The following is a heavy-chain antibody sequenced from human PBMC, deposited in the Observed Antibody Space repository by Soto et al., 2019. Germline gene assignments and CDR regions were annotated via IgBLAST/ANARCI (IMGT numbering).Heavy chain of an antibody. Sequence: VGSLRLSCAASAFTFSSYAVGWVRQAPGKGLEWVSAISGSGGSTSYADSVKGRFTISRDNSKNTLYLQMNSLRAEDTAAYYRAKGWYGDHYYYYAMDVWGQGTTVTVSS. J-gene: IGHJ6*02. V-gene: IGHV3-23*01. CDR3: AKGWYGDHYYYYAMDV. CDR2: ISGSGGST. D-gene: IGHD4-17*01. CDR1: AFTFSSYA.